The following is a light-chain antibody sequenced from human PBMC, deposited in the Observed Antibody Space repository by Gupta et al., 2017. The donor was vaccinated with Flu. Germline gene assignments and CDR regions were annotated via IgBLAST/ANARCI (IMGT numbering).Light chain of an antibody. J-gene: IGKJ5*01. CDR1: QDIRTW. CDR2: AAF. V-gene: IGKV1D-16*01. CDR3: YQDYSLRIT. Sequence: DTQMTQYPSSLSASVGDRVTITCRASQDIRTWLARHQHEPDRAPKSLIYAAFNSHSPVRPKFSGSGSGSDFPLSIMRLQREAFATYYCYQDYSLRITFGVGTRLEMK.